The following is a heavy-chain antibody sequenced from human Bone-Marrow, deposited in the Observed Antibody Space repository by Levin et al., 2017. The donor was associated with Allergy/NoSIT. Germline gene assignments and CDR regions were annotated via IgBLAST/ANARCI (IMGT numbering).Heavy chain of an antibody. CDR2: MNPNSGNT. J-gene: IGHJ4*02. D-gene: IGHD2-15*01. Sequence: RASVKVSCKASGYTFTSYDINWVRQATGQGLEWMGWMNPNSGNTGYAQKFQGRVTMTRNTSISTAYMELSSLRSEDTPVYYCAIYCSGGSCYKVYYWGQGTLVTVSS. CDR3: AIYCSGGSCYKVYY. CDR1: GYTFTSYD. V-gene: IGHV1-8*01.